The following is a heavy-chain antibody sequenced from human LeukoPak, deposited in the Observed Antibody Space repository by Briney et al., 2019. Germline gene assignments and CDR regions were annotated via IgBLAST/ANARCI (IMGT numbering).Heavy chain of an antibody. CDR1: GFTVSSNY. Sequence: GGSLRLSCAASGFTVSSNYMSWVRQAPGKGLEWVSVIYSGDSTYYADSVKGRFTISRDNSKNTLYLQMNSLRAEDTAVYYCARDSSGYQSYWGQGTLVTVSS. D-gene: IGHD3-22*01. CDR3: ARDSSGYQSY. J-gene: IGHJ4*02. CDR2: IYSGDST. V-gene: IGHV3-66*02.